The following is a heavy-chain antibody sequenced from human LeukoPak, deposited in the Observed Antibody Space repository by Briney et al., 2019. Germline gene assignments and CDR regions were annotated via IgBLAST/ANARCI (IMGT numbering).Heavy chain of an antibody. J-gene: IGHJ3*02. D-gene: IGHD1-26*01. Sequence: PGGSLRLSCAASGFTFSSYSMNWVRQAPGKGLEWVSSISSSSSYIYYADSVKGRFTISRDNAKNSLYLQMNSLRAEDTAVYYCARDPIEGGHDAFDIWGQGTMVTVSS. CDR3: ARDPIEGGHDAFDI. CDR2: ISSSSSYI. V-gene: IGHV3-21*01. CDR1: GFTFSSYS.